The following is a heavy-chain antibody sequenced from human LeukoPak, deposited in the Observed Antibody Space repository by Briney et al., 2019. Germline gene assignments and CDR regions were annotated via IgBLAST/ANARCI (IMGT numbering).Heavy chain of an antibody. CDR2: ISGSGGST. D-gene: IGHD1-1*01. Sequence: PGGSLRLSCAASGFTFSSYAMSWVRQAPGKGLEWVSGISGSGGSTYYADSVKGRFTISRDSSKNTLYLQMNRLRADDTAIYYCAKATEYNWNDGSGREVDYWGQGTPVTVSS. V-gene: IGHV3-23*01. CDR1: GFTFSSYA. CDR3: AKATEYNWNDGSGREVDY. J-gene: IGHJ4*02.